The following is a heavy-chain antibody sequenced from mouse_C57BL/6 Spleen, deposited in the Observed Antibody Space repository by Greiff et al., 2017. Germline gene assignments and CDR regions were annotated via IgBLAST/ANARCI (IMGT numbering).Heavy chain of an antibody. CDR3: ARLDGSSGDYAMDY. D-gene: IGHD1-1*01. CDR1: GYTFTGYW. V-gene: IGHV1-9*01. Sequence: VQLQQSGAELMKPGASVKLSCKATGYTFTGYWIEWVKQRPGHGLEWIGEILPGSGSTNSNEKFKGKATFTADTSSNTAYMQLSSLTTEDSAIYYCARLDGSSGDYAMDYWGQGTSVTVSS. J-gene: IGHJ4*01. CDR2: ILPGSGST.